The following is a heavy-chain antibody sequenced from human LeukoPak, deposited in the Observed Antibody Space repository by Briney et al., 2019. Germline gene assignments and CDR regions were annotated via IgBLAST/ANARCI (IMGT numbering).Heavy chain of an antibody. CDR1: GYTFTSYA. Sequence: SVKVSCKASGYTFTSYAMNWVRQAPGQGLEWMGRIIPILGIANYAQKFQGRVTITADKSTSTAYMELSSLRSEDTAVYYCAREGRGKSAFDIWGQGTMVTVSS. V-gene: IGHV1-69*04. CDR2: IIPILGIA. J-gene: IGHJ3*02. CDR3: AREGRGKSAFDI.